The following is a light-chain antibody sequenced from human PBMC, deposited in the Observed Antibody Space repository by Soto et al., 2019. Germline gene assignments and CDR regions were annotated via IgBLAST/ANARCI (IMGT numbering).Light chain of an antibody. J-gene: IGKJ5*01. CDR1: QSVSSN. CDR3: QQYSNWPPIT. Sequence: EIVMTQSPATLSVSPGERATLSCRASQSVSSNLAWYQQIPGQAPRLLIYGASTRATGIPARFSGSGSGTEFTLSISSLQSEDFAVYYCQQYSNWPPITFGQGIRLEIK. V-gene: IGKV3-15*01. CDR2: GAS.